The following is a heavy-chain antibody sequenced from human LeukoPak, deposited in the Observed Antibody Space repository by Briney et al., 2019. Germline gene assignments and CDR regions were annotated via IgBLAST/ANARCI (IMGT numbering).Heavy chain of an antibody. V-gene: IGHV4-61*02. CDR2: IYTSGST. J-gene: IGHJ4*02. D-gene: IGHD6-19*01. Sequence: PSETLSLTCTVSGGSISSGSYYWSWIRQPAGKGLEWIGRIYTSGSTNYNPSLKSRVTISVDTSKNQFSLKLSSVTAADTAVYYCAGSIAVAGTVGIDYWGQGTLVTVSS. CDR1: GGSISSGSYY. CDR3: AGSIAVAGTVGIDY.